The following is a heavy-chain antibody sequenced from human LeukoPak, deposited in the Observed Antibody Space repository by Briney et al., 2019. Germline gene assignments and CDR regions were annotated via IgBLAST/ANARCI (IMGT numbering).Heavy chain of an antibody. Sequence: SETLSLTCTVSGGSISSGGYYWGWIRQPPGKGLEWIGSIYCSGSAYYNPSLKSRVTISADTSKNQFSLKLSSVTAADAAVYNCARQYSSGWPWFDPWGQGTLVTVSS. CDR2: IYCSGSA. D-gene: IGHD6-19*01. CDR3: ARQYSSGWPWFDP. J-gene: IGHJ5*02. CDR1: GGSISSGGYY. V-gene: IGHV4-39*01.